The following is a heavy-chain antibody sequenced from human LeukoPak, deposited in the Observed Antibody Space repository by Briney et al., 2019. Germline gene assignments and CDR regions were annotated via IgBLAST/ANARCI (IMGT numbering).Heavy chain of an antibody. Sequence: PGGSLRLSCAASGFTFSSYGMHWVRQAPGKGLEWVAVISYDGSNKYYADSVKGRFTISRDNSKNTLYLQMNSLRAEDTAVYYCAKDPPTTVTTDAFDIWGQGTMVTVSS. V-gene: IGHV3-30*18. J-gene: IGHJ3*02. D-gene: IGHD4-17*01. CDR2: ISYDGSNK. CDR3: AKDPPTTVTTDAFDI. CDR1: GFTFSSYG.